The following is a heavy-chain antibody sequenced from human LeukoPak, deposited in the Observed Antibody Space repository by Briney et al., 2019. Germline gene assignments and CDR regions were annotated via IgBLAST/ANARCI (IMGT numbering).Heavy chain of an antibody. J-gene: IGHJ4*02. V-gene: IGHV1-46*01. D-gene: IGHD5-18*01. CDR1: GYTFTSYY. CDR3: ARDRGYSYALFDY. Sequence: ASVKVSCKASGYTFTSYYMHWVRQAPGQGLEWMGIINPSGGSTSYAQKFQGRVTMTRDTSISTAYMELSRLRSDDTAVYYCARDRGYSYALFDYWGQGTLVTVSS. CDR2: INPSGGST.